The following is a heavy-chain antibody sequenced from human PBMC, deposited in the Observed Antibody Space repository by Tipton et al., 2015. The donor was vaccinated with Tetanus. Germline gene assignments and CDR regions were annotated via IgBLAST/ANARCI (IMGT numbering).Heavy chain of an antibody. CDR1: GFTLRTYS. Sequence: SLRLSCAASGFTLRTYSMNWVRQAPGKGLEWVSYISRSSSTIYYADSVKGRFTVSRDNARNSVYLQMNRLRDEDTAFYYCARSPGGGSYILDNWGQGTLVTVSS. J-gene: IGHJ4*02. V-gene: IGHV3-48*02. CDR3: ARSPGGGSYILDN. D-gene: IGHD3-10*01. CDR2: ISRSSSTI.